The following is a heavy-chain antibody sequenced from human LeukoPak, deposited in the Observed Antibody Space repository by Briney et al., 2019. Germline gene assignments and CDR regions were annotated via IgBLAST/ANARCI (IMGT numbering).Heavy chain of an antibody. Sequence: GGSLRLSCAASGFTFSSHWMHWVRQAPGKGLVWVSRTTSDGSRTNYADSVKGRFTISRDNAKNTLDLQMNSLRAEDTAVYYYARGGSPPEALGDAFDIWGQGTLVTVTS. CDR2: TTSDGSRT. CDR1: GFTFSSHW. J-gene: IGHJ3*02. V-gene: IGHV3-74*01. CDR3: ARGGSPPEALGDAFDI. D-gene: IGHD1-26*01.